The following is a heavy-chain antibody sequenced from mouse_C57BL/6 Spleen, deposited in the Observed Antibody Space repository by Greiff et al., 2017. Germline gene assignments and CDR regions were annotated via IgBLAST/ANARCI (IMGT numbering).Heavy chain of an antibody. CDR1: GYTFTDYE. Sequence: VQLQQSGAELVRPGASVTLSCKASGYTFTDYEMHWVKQTPVHGLEWIGAIDPETGGPAYNQKFKGKAILTADKSSSTAYMELRSLTSEDSAVYYCTRKLLYFDYWGQGTTLTVSS. D-gene: IGHD1-1*01. J-gene: IGHJ2*01. V-gene: IGHV1-15*01. CDR3: TRKLLYFDY. CDR2: IDPETGGP.